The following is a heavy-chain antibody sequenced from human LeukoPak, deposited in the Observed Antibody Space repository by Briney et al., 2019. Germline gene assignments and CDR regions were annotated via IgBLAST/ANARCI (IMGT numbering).Heavy chain of an antibody. CDR2: IYADGSS. J-gene: IGHJ4*02. Sequence: SATLSLTCTVSGGSVGSDNSYWNWIRQPAGEALEWIGRIYADGSSNYNPSLKSRVTILVDTSKNQFSLRLSSMTAADTAVYFCARGYYYRTWGLGTLVTVSS. CDR1: GGSVGSDNSY. V-gene: IGHV4-61*02. D-gene: IGHD3-10*01. CDR3: ARGYYYRT.